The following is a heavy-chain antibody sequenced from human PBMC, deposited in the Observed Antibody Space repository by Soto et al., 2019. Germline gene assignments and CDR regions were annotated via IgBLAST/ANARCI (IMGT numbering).Heavy chain of an antibody. D-gene: IGHD3-3*01. CDR2: ISAYNGNT. Sequence: QVQLVQSGAEVKKPGASVKVSCKASGYTFTSYGISWVRQAPGQGLEWMGWISAYNGNTNYAQKLQGRVTMTTDTSTSTAYMELRSLRSDDTAVYYCARVNEGITIFGVVIITPDYGGQGTQVTVSS. J-gene: IGHJ4*02. CDR1: GYTFTSYG. V-gene: IGHV1-18*01. CDR3: ARVNEGITIFGVVIITPDY.